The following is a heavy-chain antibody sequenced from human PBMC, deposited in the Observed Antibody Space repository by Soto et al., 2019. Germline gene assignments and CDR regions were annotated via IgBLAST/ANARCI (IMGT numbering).Heavy chain of an antibody. V-gene: IGHV3-48*02. D-gene: IGHD5-18*01. CDR3: ARESAVQLWLRVTLNFDY. CDR1: GFSFEEYE. Sequence: GGSLRLSCAASGFSFEEYEMNWVRQAPGKGLEWVSYISSSSSTIYYADSVKGRFTISRDNAKDSLYLQMNSLRDEDTAVYYCARESAVQLWLRVTLNFDYWGQGTLVTVSS. J-gene: IGHJ4*02. CDR2: ISSSSSTI.